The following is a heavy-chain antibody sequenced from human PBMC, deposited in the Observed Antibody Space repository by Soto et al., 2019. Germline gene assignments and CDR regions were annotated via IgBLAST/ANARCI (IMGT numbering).Heavy chain of an antibody. CDR1: GGSIISGGYP. D-gene: IGHD1-26*01. CDR2: IYHSGST. Sequence: QLQLQESGSGLVKPSQTLSLTCAVSGGSIISGGYPWSWIRQPPGKGLEWIGYIYHSGSTYYNPSLTSRVTISVDRSNNQFSLKLRSVNVEETTVYYCAREVGVTGWFETWGQGTLVTVSP. CDR3: AREVGVTGWFET. V-gene: IGHV4-30-2*01. J-gene: IGHJ5*02.